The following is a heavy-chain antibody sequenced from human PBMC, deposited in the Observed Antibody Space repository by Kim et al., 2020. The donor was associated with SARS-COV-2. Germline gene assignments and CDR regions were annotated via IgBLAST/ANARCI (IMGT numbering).Heavy chain of an antibody. D-gene: IGHD6-19*01. Sequence: GGSLRLSCAASGFTFTDAWMSWVRQAPGKGLEWVGRLKTKTEGGTTDYAAPVKGRFTISRDESKNMVYLQMSSLKTEDTAVYYCTATAGYRSGWYILDYWGQGTLVTVSS. CDR2: LKTKTEGGTT. CDR3: TATAGYRSGWYILDY. J-gene: IGHJ4*02. CDR1: GFTFTDAW. V-gene: IGHV3-15*01.